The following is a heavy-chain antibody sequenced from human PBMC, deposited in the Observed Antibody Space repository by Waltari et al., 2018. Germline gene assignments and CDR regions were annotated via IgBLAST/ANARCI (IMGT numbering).Heavy chain of an antibody. CDR3: VRNNWGIDF. CDR1: GFTFKSHW. CDR2: INYDGSST. Sequence: EVQLVESGGGLVQPGGSLRLSCAASGFTFKSHWMHWVRQSPGKGLEWVSRINYDGSSTTDADSVKDRFSIFRDNARSKRYLHMSGLRVDDTAVYYCVRNNWGIDFWGQGTLVTVSS. D-gene: IGHD7-27*01. J-gene: IGHJ4*02. V-gene: IGHV3-74*02.